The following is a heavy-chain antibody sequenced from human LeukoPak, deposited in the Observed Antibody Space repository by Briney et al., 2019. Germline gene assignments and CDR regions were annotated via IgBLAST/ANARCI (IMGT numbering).Heavy chain of an antibody. CDR3: GSTNYNPSLKSRVTISVDTSKFQFSLNLTSVTAADTAVYYCARLKCISTTCPSRYVMDV. CDR2: IYYGGST. Sequence: PSETLSLTCSVSGFSISSYYWSWIRQPPGKGLEYMGDIYYGGSTNYNPSLESRVTISVDTSKDKCSLILTYVIGADTAVYYSGSTNYNPSLKSRVTISVDTSKFQFSLNLTSVTAADTAVYYCARLKCISTTCPSRYVMDVWGQGTTVTVSS. V-gene: IGHV4-59*03. J-gene: IGHJ6*02. D-gene: IGHD3-10*01. CDR1: GFSISSYY.